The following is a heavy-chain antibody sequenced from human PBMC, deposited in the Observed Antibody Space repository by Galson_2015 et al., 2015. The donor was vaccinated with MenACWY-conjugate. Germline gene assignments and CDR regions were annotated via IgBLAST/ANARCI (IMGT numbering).Heavy chain of an antibody. V-gene: IGHV3-48*03. CDR1: GFTLTGYD. CDR2: ISKSGSPI. J-gene: IGHJ6*03. D-gene: IGHD5-18*01. CDR3: ARVGTWIHQYFYYMDV. Sequence: SLRLSCAASGFTLTGYDFNWVRQAPGKGLEWLSYISKSGSPIYYADSVKGRFTISRDNVRKSLFLQMNSLRAGDTGVYYCARVGTWIHQYFYYMDVWGKGTTVTVSS.